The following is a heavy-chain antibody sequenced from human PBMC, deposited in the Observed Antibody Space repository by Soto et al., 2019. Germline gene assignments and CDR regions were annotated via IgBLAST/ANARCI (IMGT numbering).Heavy chain of an antibody. CDR3: ARAPGDGYNYNWFGP. CDR1: GDSISSGGYY. CDR2: IYSSGST. Sequence: QVQLQESGPGLVKPSQTLSLTCTVSGDSISSGGYYWSWIRQHPGKGLEWIGYIYSSGSTYYNPSLKSRVTILVDTSKNQFSLKLRSVTAADTAVYYCARAPGDGYNYNWFGPWGQGTLVTVSS. D-gene: IGHD1-1*01. V-gene: IGHV4-31*03. J-gene: IGHJ5*02.